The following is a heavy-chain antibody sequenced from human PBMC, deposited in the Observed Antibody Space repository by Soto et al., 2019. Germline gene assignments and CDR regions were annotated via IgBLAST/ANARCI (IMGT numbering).Heavy chain of an antibody. V-gene: IGHV5-51*01. CDR3: ARNLGYTSSYYYYGMDV. D-gene: IGHD3-16*02. Sequence: PGESLKISCKGSGYSFTSYWIGWVRQMPGKGLEWMGIIYPGDSDTRYSPSFQGQVTISADKSISTAYLQWSSLKASDTAMYYCARNLGYTSSYYYYGMDVWGQGTTVTVSS. CDR1: GYSFTSYW. J-gene: IGHJ6*02. CDR2: IYPGDSDT.